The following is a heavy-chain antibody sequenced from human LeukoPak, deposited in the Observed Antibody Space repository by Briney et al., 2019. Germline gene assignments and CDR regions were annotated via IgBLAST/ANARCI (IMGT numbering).Heavy chain of an antibody. V-gene: IGHV1-18*01. D-gene: IGHD3-16*02. CDR3: ARDVPHFGGVIVRFDY. CDR1: GGTFSSYA. J-gene: IGHJ4*02. CDR2: ISAYNGNT. Sequence: ASVKVSCKASGGTFSSYAISWVRQAPGQGLEWMGWISAYNGNTNYAQKLQGRVTMTTDTSTSTAYMELRSLRSDDTAVYYCARDVPHFGGVIVRFDYWGQGTLVTVSS.